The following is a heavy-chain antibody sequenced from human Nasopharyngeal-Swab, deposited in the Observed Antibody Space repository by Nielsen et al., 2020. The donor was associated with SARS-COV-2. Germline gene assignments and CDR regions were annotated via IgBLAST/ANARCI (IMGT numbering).Heavy chain of an antibody. Sequence: ASVKVSCKASGYTFTIYGINWVRQAPGQGLEWMGWISADNGETNYGQRFQDRVSMTTDTSTTTAYLELRSLRFDDTAVYYCVRDHQTVLTTSTDDFWGQGTRVTVSS. J-gene: IGHJ4*02. V-gene: IGHV1-18*01. D-gene: IGHD4/OR15-4a*01. CDR3: VRDHQTVLTTSTDDF. CDR2: ISADNGET. CDR1: GYTFTIYG.